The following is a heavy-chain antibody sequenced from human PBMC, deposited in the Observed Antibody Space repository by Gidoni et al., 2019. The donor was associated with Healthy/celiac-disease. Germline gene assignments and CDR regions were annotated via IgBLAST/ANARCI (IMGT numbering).Heavy chain of an antibody. Sequence: EVQLVESGGGLVKPGGSLRLSCAASGFPFSSYSMNWVRQAPGKGLEWVSSISSSSSYIYYADSVKGRFTISRDNAKNSLYLQMNSLRAEDTAVYYCARDHCSSTSCYYSYYYGMDVWGQGTTVTVSS. D-gene: IGHD2-2*01. CDR3: ARDHCSSTSCYYSYYYGMDV. CDR1: GFPFSSYS. V-gene: IGHV3-21*01. J-gene: IGHJ6*02. CDR2: ISSSSSYI.